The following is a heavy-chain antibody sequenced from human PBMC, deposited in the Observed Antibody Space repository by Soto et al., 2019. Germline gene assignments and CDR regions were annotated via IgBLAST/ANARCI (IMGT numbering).Heavy chain of an antibody. CDR3: ASRDPGTSGDY. J-gene: IGHJ4*02. CDR2: IYRTGSN. CDR1: GGSFTRNNW. V-gene: IGHV4-4*02. D-gene: IGHD1-7*01. Sequence: XTLSLPCAVSGGSFTRNNWWTWVLQPPGQGLELIGEIYRTGSNNYNPSLNSRVTISLDKSENQFSLKVPSMTAADTAVYYCASRDPGTSGDYWGRGTLGAVSS.